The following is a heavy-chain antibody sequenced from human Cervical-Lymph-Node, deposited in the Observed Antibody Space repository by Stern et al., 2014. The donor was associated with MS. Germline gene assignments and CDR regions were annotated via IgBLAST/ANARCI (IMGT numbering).Heavy chain of an antibody. V-gene: IGHV2-5*01. CDR3: AHVSDMWSLPFDF. J-gene: IGHJ4*02. Sequence: QVTLKESGPTLVKPTQTLTLTCSFSGFTLTTSGVGVGWIRQPPGKALEWLALIYWNDDERYSPSLKSRLTITKGASKNQVVLRMTNMDPVDTASYYCAHVSDMWSLPFDFWGQGTLVTVAS. CDR2: IYWNDDE. CDR1: GFTLTTSGVG. D-gene: IGHD2-21*01.